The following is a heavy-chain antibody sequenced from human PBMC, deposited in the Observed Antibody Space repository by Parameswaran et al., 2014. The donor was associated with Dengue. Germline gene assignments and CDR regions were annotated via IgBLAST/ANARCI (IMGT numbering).Heavy chain of an antibody. CDR2: IYYSGST. J-gene: IGHJ6*03. D-gene: IGHD4-11*01. V-gene: IGHV4-59*01. CDR3: ARTTVTSSDYYYMDV. Sequence: RWIRQPPGKGLEWIGYIYYSGSTNYNPSLKSRVTISVDTSKNQFSLKLSSVTAADTAVYYCARTTVTSSDYYYMDVWGKGTTVTVSS.